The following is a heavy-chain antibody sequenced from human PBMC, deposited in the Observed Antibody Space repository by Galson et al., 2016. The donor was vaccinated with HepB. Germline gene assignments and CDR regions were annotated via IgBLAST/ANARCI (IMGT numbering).Heavy chain of an antibody. D-gene: IGHD6-19*01. CDR3: AKDKWVGSGWSWYYFDY. CDR2: ISDSGGST. Sequence: SLRLSCAASGFTFSSYAMSWVRQAPGKGLEWVSTISDSGGSTYSADSVKGRFTISRDNSKNTLYLQMNSLRAEDTAVYYGAKDKWVGSGWSWYYFDYWGQGTLVTVSS. J-gene: IGHJ4*02. V-gene: IGHV3-23*01. CDR1: GFTFSSYA.